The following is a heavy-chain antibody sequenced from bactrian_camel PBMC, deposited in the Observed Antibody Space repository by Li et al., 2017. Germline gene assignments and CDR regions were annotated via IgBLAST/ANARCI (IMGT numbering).Heavy chain of an antibody. D-gene: IGHD3*01. V-gene: IGHV3S60*01. Sequence: HVQLVESGGGLVQPGGSLRLSCTPSGFTFEDTDVSWYRQAAGNECELVSRINANGATFYADSVKGRFTISQDTAKIILYLQMNSLKPEDTAMYYCAADPWCSASWSWGQGTQVTVS. CDR2: INANGAT. CDR3: AADPWCSASWS. CDR1: GFTFEDTD. J-gene: IGHJ4*01.